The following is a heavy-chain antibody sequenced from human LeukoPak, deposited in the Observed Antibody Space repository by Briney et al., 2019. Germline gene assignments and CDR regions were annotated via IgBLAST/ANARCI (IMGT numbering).Heavy chain of an antibody. Sequence: GGSLRLSCAASGFTFSSYAMSWVRQAPGKGLEWVSAISGSGASTYYADSVKGRFTISRDNSKNTLYLQMNSLRAEDTAVYYCARGGTMYYGSGNFDFWEQGCLVTVSS. CDR1: GFTFSSYA. J-gene: IGHJ4*02. CDR2: ISGSGAST. CDR3: ARGGTMYYGSGNFDF. D-gene: IGHD3-10*01. V-gene: IGHV3-23*01.